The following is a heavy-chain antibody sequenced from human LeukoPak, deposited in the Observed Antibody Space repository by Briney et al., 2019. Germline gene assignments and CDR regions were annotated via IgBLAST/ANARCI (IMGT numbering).Heavy chain of an antibody. D-gene: IGHD6-13*01. Sequence: GGSLRLSCVGSGFTFSSYAMSWVRQAPGKGLEWVSAISGSGAGTYYADSVKGQFTISRDNSKNTLYLQMNSLRAEDTALYYCAKDQVIAAAANSDYWGQGTLVTVSS. V-gene: IGHV3-23*01. J-gene: IGHJ4*02. CDR2: ISGSGAGT. CDR1: GFTFSSYA. CDR3: AKDQVIAAAANSDY.